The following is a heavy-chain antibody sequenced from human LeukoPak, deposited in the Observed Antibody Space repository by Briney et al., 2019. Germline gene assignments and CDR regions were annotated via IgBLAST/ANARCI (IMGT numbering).Heavy chain of an antibody. CDR3: ARGYGTYYYGSGSYTIDY. V-gene: IGHV3-74*01. Sequence: GGSLRLSCAASGFTFSSYWMHWVRQVPGKGLVWIARINPGGSSIAYADSVKGRFTISRDNAKNTLYLQMDSLRAEDTGVYYCARGYGTYYYGSGSYTIDYWGQGTLVTVSS. D-gene: IGHD3-10*01. CDR2: INPGGSSI. CDR1: GFTFSSYW. J-gene: IGHJ4*02.